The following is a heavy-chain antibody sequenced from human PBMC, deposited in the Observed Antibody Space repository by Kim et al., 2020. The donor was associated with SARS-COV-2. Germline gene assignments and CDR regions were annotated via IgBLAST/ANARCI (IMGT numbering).Heavy chain of an antibody. Sequence: IFHNGRTNYNPYLKSRVTISMDSSKNQFSLKLTSMTATDAAVYYCAAIFEYWGQGTLVPVSS. V-gene: IGHV4-39*01. J-gene: IGHJ4*02. CDR3: AAIFEY. CDR2: IFHNGRT.